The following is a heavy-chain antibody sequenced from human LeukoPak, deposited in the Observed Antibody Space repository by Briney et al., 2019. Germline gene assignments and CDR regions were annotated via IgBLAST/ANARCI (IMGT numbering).Heavy chain of an antibody. V-gene: IGHV4-59*01. CDR3: AREASSGSYYSTYYFDY. J-gene: IGHJ4*02. CDR1: GGSIRSYY. CDR2: IYYSGST. D-gene: IGHD3-10*01. Sequence: SETLSLTCTVSGGSIRSYYWSWIRQPPGKGLEWIGYIYYSGSTNYNPSLKSRVTISVDTSKNQFSLKLSSVTAADTAVYYCAREASSGSYYSTYYFDYWGQGTLVTVSS.